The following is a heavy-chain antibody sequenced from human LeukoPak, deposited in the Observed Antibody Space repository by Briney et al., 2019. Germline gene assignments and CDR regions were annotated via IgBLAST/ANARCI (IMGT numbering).Heavy chain of an antibody. CDR1: GYSFTTYW. J-gene: IGHJ4*02. CDR3: ARRDSISAFDY. V-gene: IGHV5-51*01. Sequence: GESLKISCKGSGYSFTTYWIGWVRRMPGKGLEWMGIIYSGDSDTKYSPSFQGRVTISADKSISTAYLQWSSLKASDTAIYYCARRDSISAFDYWGQGTLVTVSS. D-gene: IGHD3-22*01. CDR2: IYSGDSDT.